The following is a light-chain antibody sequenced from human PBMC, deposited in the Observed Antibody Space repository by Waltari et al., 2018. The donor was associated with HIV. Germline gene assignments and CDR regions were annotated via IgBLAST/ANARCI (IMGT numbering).Light chain of an antibody. CDR2: DTS. Sequence: EIMMTQSPDALYVSPGERVSLSCRASQDVFRHVDWYQQKPGLPPRLVIFDTSIRATSVPARFTGSGSGTEYILTISSLQSEDFAVYYCLQYNAWPPVTFGGGTKVAI. CDR3: LQYNAWPPVT. CDR1: QDVFRH. V-gene: IGKV3-15*01. J-gene: IGKJ4*01.